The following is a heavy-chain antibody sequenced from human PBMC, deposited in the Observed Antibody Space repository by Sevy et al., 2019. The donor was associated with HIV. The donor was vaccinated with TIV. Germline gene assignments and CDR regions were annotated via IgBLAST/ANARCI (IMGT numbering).Heavy chain of an antibody. V-gene: IGHV3-74*01. Sequence: GESLKISCAASGFTFSNYYMNWVRQGPGKGLVWVARLNGDGSDINYADSVGARFTISRDNTKNTLYLQMSSLRGEDTAVYYCFVRIRDSSEIDYWGQGTLVTVSS. CDR2: LNGDGSDI. J-gene: IGHJ4*02. CDR3: FVRIRDSSEIDY. CDR1: GFTFSNYY. D-gene: IGHD6-6*01.